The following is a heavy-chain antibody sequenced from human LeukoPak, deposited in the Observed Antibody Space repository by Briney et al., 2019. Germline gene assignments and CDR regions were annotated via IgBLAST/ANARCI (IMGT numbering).Heavy chain of an antibody. V-gene: IGHV3-53*01. CDR3: ARGSGDYYDSSGYYYLGY. J-gene: IGHJ4*02. CDR1: GFTVSSNY. D-gene: IGHD3-22*01. CDR2: IYSGGST. Sequence: PGGSLRLSCAASGFTVSSNYMSWVRQAPGKGLEWVSVIYSGGSTYYADSVKGRFTISRDNSKNTLYLQMNSLRAEDTAVYYCARGSGDYYDSSGYYYLGYWGQGTLVTVSS.